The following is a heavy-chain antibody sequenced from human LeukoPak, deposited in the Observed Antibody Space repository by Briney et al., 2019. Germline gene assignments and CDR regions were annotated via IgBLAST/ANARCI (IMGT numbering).Heavy chain of an antibody. Sequence: PGGSLRLSCAASGFTFSSYSMNWVRQAPGKGLEWVSYISSSSSTIYYADSVKGRFTISRDNAKNSLYLQMNSLRAEDTAVYYCARGLHSSGWYYFDYWGQGTLVTVSS. CDR1: GFTFSSYS. CDR2: ISSSSSTI. CDR3: ARGLHSSGWYYFDY. D-gene: IGHD6-19*01. V-gene: IGHV3-48*01. J-gene: IGHJ4*02.